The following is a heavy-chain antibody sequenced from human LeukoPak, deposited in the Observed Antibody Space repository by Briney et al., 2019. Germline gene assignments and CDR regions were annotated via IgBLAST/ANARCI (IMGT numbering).Heavy chain of an antibody. V-gene: IGHV4-4*09. CDR3: ARLFRIIMVRGVITYDAFDM. CDR1: GGSISSSY. CDR2: IDNSGST. Sequence: PSETLSLTCTVSGGSISSSYWSWIRQPPGKGLEWIANIDNSGSTNYNPSLQSRVIISVDTSKSQFSLKLSSVTAADTAVYYCARLFRIIMVRGVITYDAFDMWGQGTKVTVSP. D-gene: IGHD3-10*01. J-gene: IGHJ3*02.